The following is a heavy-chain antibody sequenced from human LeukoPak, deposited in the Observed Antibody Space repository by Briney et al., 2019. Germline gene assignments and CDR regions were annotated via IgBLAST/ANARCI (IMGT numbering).Heavy chain of an antibody. CDR3: ARDSSFGGVIAIDY. Sequence: GGSLRLSCAASGFTFSDYYMSWIRQAPGKGLEWVSYISSSGSTIYYADSVKGRFTISRDIAKNSLYLQMNSLRAEDTAVYYCARDSSFGGVIAIDYWGQGTLVTVSS. CDR1: GFTFSDYY. V-gene: IGHV3-11*01. J-gene: IGHJ4*02. D-gene: IGHD3-16*02. CDR2: ISSSGSTI.